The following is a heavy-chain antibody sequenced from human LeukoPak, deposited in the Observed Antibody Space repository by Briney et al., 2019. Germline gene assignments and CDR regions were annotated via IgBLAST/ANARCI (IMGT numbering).Heavy chain of an antibody. D-gene: IGHD3-22*01. CDR2: IIPILGIA. CDR1: GGTFSSYT. CDR3: ARDGETYYYDSSGSPI. V-gene: IGHV1-69*04. Sequence: SVKVSCKASGGTFSSYTISWVRQAPGQGLEWMGRIIPILGIANYAQKFQGRVTITANKSTSTAYMELSSLRSEDTAVYYCARDGETYYYDSSGSPIWGQGTMVTVSS. J-gene: IGHJ3*02.